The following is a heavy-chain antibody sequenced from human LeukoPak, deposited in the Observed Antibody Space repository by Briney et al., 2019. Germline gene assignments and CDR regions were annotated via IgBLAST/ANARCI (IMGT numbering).Heavy chain of an antibody. V-gene: IGHV3-30*02. Sequence: GGSLRLSCVASGFTFSSYSMNWVRQAPGKGLEWVAFIRYDGSNKYYADSVKGRFTISRDNSKNTLYLQMNSLRAEDTAVYYCVTTVVTLYYFDYWGQGTLVTVSS. CDR3: VTTVVTLYYFDY. CDR2: IRYDGSNK. D-gene: IGHD4-23*01. CDR1: GFTFSSYS. J-gene: IGHJ4*02.